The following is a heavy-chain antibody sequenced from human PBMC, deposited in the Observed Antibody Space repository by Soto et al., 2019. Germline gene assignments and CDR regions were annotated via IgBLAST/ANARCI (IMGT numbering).Heavy chain of an antibody. CDR3: ARGVRWLNPRWYFHX. CDR2: INHSGST. CDR1: GGSFSGYY. D-gene: IGHD5-12*01. J-gene: IGHJ4*02. Sequence: SETLSLTCAVYGGSFSGYYWSWIRQPPGKGLEWILEINHSGSTNYNPSLKSRVTISVDTSKNQFSLKLSSVTAAGTAVYYCARGVRWLNPRWYFHXWGQGTLVTVSX. V-gene: IGHV4-34*01.